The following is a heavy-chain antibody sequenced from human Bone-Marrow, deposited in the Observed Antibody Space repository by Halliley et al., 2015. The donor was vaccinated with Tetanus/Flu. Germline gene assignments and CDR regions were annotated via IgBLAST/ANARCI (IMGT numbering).Heavy chain of an antibody. D-gene: IGHD6-13*01. J-gene: IGHJ5*02. V-gene: IGHV4-39*01. CDR2: IEYRGDT. Sequence: LEWTGNIEYRGDTSYNPSLKGRVSISVDPPKNQFFLTLTSVTSADTAIYFCARRYISSWYAWFDPWGPGTRVTVSS. CDR3: ARRYISSWYAWFDP.